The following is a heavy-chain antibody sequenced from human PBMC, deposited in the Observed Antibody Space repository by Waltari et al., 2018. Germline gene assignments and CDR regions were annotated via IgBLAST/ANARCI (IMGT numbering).Heavy chain of an antibody. J-gene: IGHJ4*02. CDR1: GYSISSCYY. D-gene: IGHD4-17*01. CDR2: IYHSGST. Sequence: QVQLQESVPGLVKPSETLSLTCAVSGYSISSCYYWGWSRQPPGKGLEWIGSIYHSGSTYNNPSLKSRVTISVDTSKNQFSLKLSSVTAADTAVYYCARHTGGSNGDYDYWGQGTLVTVSS. CDR3: ARHTGGSNGDYDY. V-gene: IGHV4-38-2*01.